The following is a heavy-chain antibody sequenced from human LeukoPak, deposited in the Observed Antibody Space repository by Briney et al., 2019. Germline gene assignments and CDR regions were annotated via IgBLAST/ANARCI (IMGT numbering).Heavy chain of an antibody. V-gene: IGHV3-66*01. D-gene: IGHD1-26*01. CDR2: IYSGGST. J-gene: IGHJ3*02. CDR3: AALGVGATTSADAFDI. Sequence: GGSLRLSCAASGFTFSDYYMSWIRQAPGKGLEWVSVIYSGGSTYYADSVKGRFTISRDNSKNTLYLQMNSLRAEDTAVYYCAALGVGATTSADAFDIWGQGTMVTVSS. CDR1: GFTFSDYY.